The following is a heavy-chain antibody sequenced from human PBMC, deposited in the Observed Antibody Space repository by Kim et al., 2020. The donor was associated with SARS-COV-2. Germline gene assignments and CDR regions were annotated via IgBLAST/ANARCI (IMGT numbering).Heavy chain of an antibody. V-gene: IGHV3-9*01. CDR2: ISWNSGSI. D-gene: IGHD2-15*01. Sequence: GGSLRLSCAASGFTFDDYAMHWVRQAPGKGLEWVSGISWNSGSIGYADSVKGRFTISRDNAKNSLYLQMNSLRAEDTALYYCAKGGYCSGGSCYGYYYYYMDVWGKGTTVTVSS. J-gene: IGHJ6*03. CDR1: GFTFDDYA. CDR3: AKGGYCSGGSCYGYYYYYMDV.